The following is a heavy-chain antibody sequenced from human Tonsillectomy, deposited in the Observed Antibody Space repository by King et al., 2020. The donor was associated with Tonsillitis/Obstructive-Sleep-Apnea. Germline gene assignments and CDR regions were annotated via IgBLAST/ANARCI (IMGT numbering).Heavy chain of an antibody. CDR3: AKAYSPIVVVPAALDY. V-gene: IGHV3-43*01. CDR1: GFTFDDYT. J-gene: IGHJ4*02. CDR2: ISWDGGST. D-gene: IGHD2-2*01. Sequence: VQLVESGGVVVQPGGSLRLSCAASGFTFDDYTMHWVRQAPGKGLEWVSLISWDGGSTYYADSVKGRFTISRDNSKNSLYLQMNSPRTEDTALYYCAKAYSPIVVVPAALDYWGQGTLVTVSS.